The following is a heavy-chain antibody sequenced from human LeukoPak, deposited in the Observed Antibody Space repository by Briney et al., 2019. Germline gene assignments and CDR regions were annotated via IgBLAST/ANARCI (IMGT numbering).Heavy chain of an antibody. D-gene: IGHD3-22*01. CDR1: GFTFRSYS. V-gene: IGHV3-21*05. CDR3: ARGHSSTYYLKY. CDR2: IGNSASFI. Sequence: GSLRLFCEAFGFTFRSYSMSWVRQAPGKGLEWVAFIGNSASFIQYADSVKGRFTISRDNANNSLYLQMDSLRAEDTAVYYCARGHSSTYYLKYWGQGTLVTVSS. J-gene: IGHJ4*01.